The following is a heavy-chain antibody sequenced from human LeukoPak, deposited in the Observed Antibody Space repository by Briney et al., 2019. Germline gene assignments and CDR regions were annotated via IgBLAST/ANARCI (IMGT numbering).Heavy chain of an antibody. V-gene: IGHV4-59*01. CDR3: ARGYSGYDFDY. Sequence: SETLSLTCTVSGGSISSYYWSWIRQPPGKGLEWIGYIYYSGSTNYTPSLKSRVTISVDTSKNQFSLKLSSVTAADTAVYYCARGYSGYDFDYWGQGTLVTVSS. CDR1: GGSISSYY. D-gene: IGHD5-12*01. CDR2: IYYSGST. J-gene: IGHJ4*02.